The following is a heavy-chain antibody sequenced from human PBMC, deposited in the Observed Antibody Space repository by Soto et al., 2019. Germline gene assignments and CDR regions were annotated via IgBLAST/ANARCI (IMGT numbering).Heavy chain of an antibody. D-gene: IGHD3-10*01. CDR3: ARGDPLLWFGEKVYYGMDV. J-gene: IGHJ6*02. V-gene: IGHV4-59*01. CDR1: GGSISSYY. Sequence: QVPLQESGPGLVKPSETLSLTCTVSGGSISSYYWSWIRQPPGKGLEWIGYIYYSGSTNYNPSLKSRVTISVDTSKNQFSLKLSSVTAADTAVYYCARGDPLLWFGEKVYYGMDVWGQGTTVTVSS. CDR2: IYYSGST.